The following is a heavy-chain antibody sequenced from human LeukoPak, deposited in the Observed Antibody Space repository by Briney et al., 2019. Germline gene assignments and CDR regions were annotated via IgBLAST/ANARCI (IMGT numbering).Heavy chain of an antibody. J-gene: IGHJ4*02. V-gene: IGHV3-23*01. Sequence: GGSLRLSCAASGFTFSAYAMNWVRQAPGKGLEWVSGISGSGGTTYYADSVQGRFTISRDNSKKTVFLQMNSLRAEDTAVYYCAKGDAVTAIFPLDYWGQGTLVIVPS. CDR3: AKGDAVTAIFPLDY. CDR2: ISGSGGTT. D-gene: IGHD2-21*02. CDR1: GFTFSAYA.